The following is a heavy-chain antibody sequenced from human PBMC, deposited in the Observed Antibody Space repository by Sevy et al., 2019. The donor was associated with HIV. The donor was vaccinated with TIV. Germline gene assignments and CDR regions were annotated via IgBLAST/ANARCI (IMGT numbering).Heavy chain of an antibody. CDR2: ISSSSNYI. CDR3: ARVRILYADWYFDL. CDR1: GFTFSSYN. D-gene: IGHD2-2*02. Sequence: GGSLRLSCAASGFTFSSYNMNWVRQAPGKGLEWVSSISSSSNYIYYADSMKGRFTISRDNAKNSLYLQMNGLRAEDTAVYYCARVRILYADWYFDLWGRGTLVTVSS. V-gene: IGHV3-21*04. J-gene: IGHJ2*01.